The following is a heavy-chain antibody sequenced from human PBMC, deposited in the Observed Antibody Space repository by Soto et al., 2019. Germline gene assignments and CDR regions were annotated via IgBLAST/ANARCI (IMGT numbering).Heavy chain of an antibody. D-gene: IGHD6-13*01. CDR3: AKGGSAALIAPSGRDNWFDP. Sequence: EVQLVESGGGLVQPGRSLRLSCAASGFAFDDYVMHWVRQPPGRGLEWVSGITWNGGTIRYVDSVKGRFTISRDNAENSLYLQMNSLRPEDTAVYYCAKGGSAALIAPSGRDNWFDPWGQVTQGTVSS. CDR1: GFAFDDYV. J-gene: IGHJ5*02. CDR2: ITWNGGTI. V-gene: IGHV3-9*01.